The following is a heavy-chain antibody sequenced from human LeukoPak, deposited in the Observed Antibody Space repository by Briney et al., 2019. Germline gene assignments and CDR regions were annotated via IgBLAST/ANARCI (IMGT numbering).Heavy chain of an antibody. V-gene: IGHV3-48*03. CDR1: GFTFSSYE. J-gene: IGHJ4*02. CDR2: ISSSGSTI. CDR3: ARDLWDFWSGFDY. D-gene: IGHD3-3*01. Sequence: GGSLRLSCAASGFTFSSYEMTWVRQAPGKGLEWVSYISSSGSTIYYADSVKGRFTISRDNAKNSLYLQMNSLRAEDTAVYYCARDLWDFWSGFDYWGQGTLVSVSS.